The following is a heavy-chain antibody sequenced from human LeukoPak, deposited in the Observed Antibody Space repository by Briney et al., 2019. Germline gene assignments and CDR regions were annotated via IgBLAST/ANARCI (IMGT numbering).Heavy chain of an antibody. Sequence: PGGSLRLSCAASGFTFSSYGMHWVRQAPGKGLEWVAFIRYHGSDKYYADSVKGRFTISRDNSKNTLYLQMNSLRAEDTAIYYCARVHYYGSGGLDYWGQGTLVTVSS. D-gene: IGHD3-10*01. CDR3: ARVHYYGSGGLDY. V-gene: IGHV3-30*02. CDR2: IRYHGSDK. CDR1: GFTFSSYG. J-gene: IGHJ4*02.